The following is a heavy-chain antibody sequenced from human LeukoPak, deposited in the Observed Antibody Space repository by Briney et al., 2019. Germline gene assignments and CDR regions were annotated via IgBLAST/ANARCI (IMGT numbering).Heavy chain of an antibody. J-gene: IGHJ4*02. CDR3: AREDGDYFGD. D-gene: IGHD2-21*01. V-gene: IGHV4-30-2*01. Sequence: SETLSLTCTVSGGSISSGGYYWSWIRQPPGKGLEWIGYIYHSGSTYYNPSLKSRVTISVDRSKNQFSLKLSSVTAADTAVYYCAREDGDYFGDWGQGTLVTVSS. CDR1: GGSISSGGYY. CDR2: IYHSGST.